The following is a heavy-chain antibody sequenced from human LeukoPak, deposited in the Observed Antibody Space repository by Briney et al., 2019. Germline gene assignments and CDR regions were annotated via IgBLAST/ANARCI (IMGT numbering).Heavy chain of an antibody. V-gene: IGHV4-39*07. D-gene: IGHD5-18*01. Sequence: SETLSLTCTVSGNSISSSSYYWVWIRQPPGKGLEWIGSINYYGKTYYNPSVKSRVTISVDTSKNQFSLMVRSVTAADTAVYYCARGRDTALSYFDLWGRGTLVTVSS. J-gene: IGHJ2*01. CDR1: GNSISSSSYY. CDR3: ARGRDTALSYFDL. CDR2: INYYGKT.